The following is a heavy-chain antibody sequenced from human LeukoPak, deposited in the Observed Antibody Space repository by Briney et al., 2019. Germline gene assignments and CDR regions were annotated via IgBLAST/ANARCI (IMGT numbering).Heavy chain of an antibody. CDR3: ARDDFSSAYNWFDP. Sequence: PPETLSLTCAVSGGSISSSNWWSSVRQHPGKGLEWIGYIHYSGTTYYNASIKSRVTISVDTSKNQFSLRLSSVTATDTAVYYCARDDFSSAYNWFDPWGQGTLVTVSS. J-gene: IGHJ5*02. CDR2: IHYSGTT. CDR1: GGSISSSNW. V-gene: IGHV4-31*11. D-gene: IGHD3-3*01.